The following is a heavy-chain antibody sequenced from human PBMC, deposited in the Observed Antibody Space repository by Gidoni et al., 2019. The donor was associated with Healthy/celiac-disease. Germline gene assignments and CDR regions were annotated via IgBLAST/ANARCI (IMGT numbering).Heavy chain of an antibody. V-gene: IGHV4-59*08. D-gene: IGHD5-18*01. CDR1: GGSISSYY. J-gene: IGHJ4*02. CDR3: ARGGYSYGY. Sequence: QVQLQESGPGLVKPSETLVLTCTVSGGSISSYYWSWIRQPPGKGLEWIGYIYYSVRTNYNPSLKSRVTISVDTSKNQFSLKLSSVTAADTAVYYCARGGYSYGYWGQGTLVTVSS. CDR2: IYYSVRT.